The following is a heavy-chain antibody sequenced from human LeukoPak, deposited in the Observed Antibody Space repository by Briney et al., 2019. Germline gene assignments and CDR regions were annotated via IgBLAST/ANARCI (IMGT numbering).Heavy chain of an antibody. CDR3: ARHSRRGTRAFDV. Sequence: PSETLSLTCTVAGDSISIYYWSWIRQSPQKGLEWIGYIYYSGGTNYNPSVKSRVTISLDTSKNQFSLKLSSVTAADTAIYYCARHSRRGTRAFDVWGQGTMVTVSS. D-gene: IGHD3-16*01. V-gene: IGHV4-59*08. CDR1: GDSISIYY. J-gene: IGHJ3*01. CDR2: IYYSGGT.